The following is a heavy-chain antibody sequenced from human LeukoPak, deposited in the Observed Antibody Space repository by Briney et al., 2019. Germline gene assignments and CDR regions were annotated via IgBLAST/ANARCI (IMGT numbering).Heavy chain of an antibody. CDR2: INHSGST. J-gene: IGHJ6*02. CDR1: GGSLSGYY. Sequence: SETLSLTCAVYGGSLSGYYWSWIRQPPGKGLEWIGEINHSGSTNYNPSLKSRVTISVDTSKNQFSLKLSSVTAADTAVYYCARKTYYYDSSGYWPHYYYYYYGMDVWGQGTTVTVSS. V-gene: IGHV4-34*01. CDR3: ARKTYYYDSSGYWPHYYYYYYGMDV. D-gene: IGHD3-22*01.